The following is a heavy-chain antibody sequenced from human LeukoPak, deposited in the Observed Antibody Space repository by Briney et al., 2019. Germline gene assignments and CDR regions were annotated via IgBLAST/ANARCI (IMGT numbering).Heavy chain of an antibody. CDR1: GFTFSSYS. CDR3: ARDRRYYDSSGYYY. J-gene: IGHJ4*02. V-gene: IGHV3-21*01. CDR2: ISSSSSYI. D-gene: IGHD3-22*01. Sequence: GGSLRLSCAASGFTFSSYSMNWVRQAPGKGLEWVSSISSSSSYIYYADSVKGRFTISRDNAKNSLYLQMNSLRAEDTAVYYCARDRRYYDSSGYYYWGQGTLVTVSS.